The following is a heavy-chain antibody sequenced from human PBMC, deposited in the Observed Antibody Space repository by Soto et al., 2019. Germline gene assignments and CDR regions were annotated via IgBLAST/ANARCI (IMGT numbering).Heavy chain of an antibody. CDR2: IKSKTDGGTT. V-gene: IGHV3-15*01. J-gene: IGHJ6*02. CDR1: GFTFSSYA. CDR3: TTDGQGSYYYYYGMDV. Sequence: GGSLRLSCAASGFTFSSYAMHWVRQAPGKGLEWVGRIKSKTDGGTTDYAAPVKGRFTISRDDSKNTLYLQMNSLKTEDTAVYYCTTDGQGSYYYYYGMDVWGQGTTVNVSS.